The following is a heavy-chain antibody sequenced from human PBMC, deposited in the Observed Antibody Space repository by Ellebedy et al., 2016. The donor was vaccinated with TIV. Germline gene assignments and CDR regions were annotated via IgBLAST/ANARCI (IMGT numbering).Heavy chain of an antibody. Sequence: GESLKISCAASGFSLDDYGMSWVRQAPGKGLEWVSGISWNGANKGYGDSVKGRFTISRDDAKNSLYLQMNSLRDEDTAFYYCVREDTGFHNMFDSWGQGTLVAVSS. J-gene: IGHJ4*02. D-gene: IGHD3-9*01. CDR1: GFSLDDYG. V-gene: IGHV3-20*04. CDR2: ISWNGANK. CDR3: VREDTGFHNMFDS.